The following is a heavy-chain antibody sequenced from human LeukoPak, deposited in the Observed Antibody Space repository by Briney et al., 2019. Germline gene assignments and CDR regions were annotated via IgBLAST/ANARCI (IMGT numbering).Heavy chain of an antibody. Sequence: ASVKVSCKAFGYTFTRYYMHWVRQAPGQGLEWMGWISTYNGNTNYAQKLQGRVTMTTDTSTSTAYMELRSLRSDDTAVYYCARVTYYYGSTGYNSDAFDIWGQGTMVTVSS. CDR1: GYTFTRYY. CDR2: ISTYNGNT. J-gene: IGHJ3*02. CDR3: ARVTYYYGSTGYNSDAFDI. V-gene: IGHV1-18*04. D-gene: IGHD3-22*01.